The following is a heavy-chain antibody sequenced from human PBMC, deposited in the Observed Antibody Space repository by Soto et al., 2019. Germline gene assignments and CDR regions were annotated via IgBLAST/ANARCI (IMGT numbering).Heavy chain of an antibody. CDR2: IYISGTT. Sequence: QVQLQESGPGLVKPSQTLSLTCTVSGGSISSGAYYWSWIRQHPGKGLEWLGYIYISGTTYYNPSLNSRSTISVDTSKNQFSLKLSSVTAADTAVYYCARDGSSGYYFDYWGQGTLVTVSS. CDR3: ARDGSSGYYFDY. J-gene: IGHJ4*02. CDR1: GGSISSGAYY. D-gene: IGHD3-22*01. V-gene: IGHV4-31*03.